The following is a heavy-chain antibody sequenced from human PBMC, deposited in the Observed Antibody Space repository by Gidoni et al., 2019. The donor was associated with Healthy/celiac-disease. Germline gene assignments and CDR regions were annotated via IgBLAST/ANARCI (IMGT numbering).Heavy chain of an antibody. CDR1: GCSISSYY. CDR3: ARKSDYYGMDV. J-gene: IGHJ6*02. Sequence: QVQLQESGPGLLKPSETLFLPCTVSGCSISSYYLSWLRQPPGKGLEWIGYIYYSGSTNHNPSLKSRVTISVDTFKKQFSLKLSAVTAADTAVYYCARKSDYYGMDVWGQGTTVTVSS. V-gene: IGHV4-59*01. CDR2: IYYSGST.